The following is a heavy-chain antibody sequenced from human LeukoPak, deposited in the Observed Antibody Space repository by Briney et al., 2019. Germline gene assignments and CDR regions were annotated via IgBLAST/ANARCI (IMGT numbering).Heavy chain of an antibody. CDR2: INPSGGST. D-gene: IGHD4-17*01. CDR1: GYTFTSYY. J-gene: IGHJ5*02. V-gene: IGHV1-46*01. Sequence: GASVKVSCKASGYTFTSYYMHWVRQAPGQGLEWMGMINPSGGSTSYAQKFQGRVTMTRDTSTSTVYMELSSLRSEDTAVYYCARGNYGDYMRGGWFDPWGQGTLVTVSS. CDR3: ARGNYGDYMRGGWFDP.